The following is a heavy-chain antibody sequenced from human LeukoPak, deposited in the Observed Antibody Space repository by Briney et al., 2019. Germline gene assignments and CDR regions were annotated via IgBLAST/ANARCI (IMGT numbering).Heavy chain of an antibody. D-gene: IGHD4-17*01. CDR2: IYTSGST. CDR1: GGSISSYY. V-gene: IGHV4-4*07. Sequence: PSETLSLTCTVSGGSISSYYWSWIRQPAGKGLEWIGRIYTSGSTNYNPSLKSRVTMSVDTSKNQFSLKLSSVTAADTVVYYCARLKNDYGEYYFDYWGQGTLVTVSS. CDR3: ARLKNDYGEYYFDY. J-gene: IGHJ4*02.